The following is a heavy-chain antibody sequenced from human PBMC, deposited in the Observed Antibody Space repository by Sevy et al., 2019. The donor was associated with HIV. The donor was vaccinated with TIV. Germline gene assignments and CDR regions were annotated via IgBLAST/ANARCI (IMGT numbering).Heavy chain of an antibody. Sequence: ASVKVSGKISGYTLNEFAMHWVRQAPGKGLQWMGTFDPEDGETIYAQKFQGRFAMTEDPSTDTAYMELSSLRSEETAVYYCAITREYYSDNSSYFDYWGQGTLVTVSS. CDR2: FDPEDGET. CDR1: GYTLNEFA. CDR3: AITREYYSDNSSYFDY. J-gene: IGHJ4*02. V-gene: IGHV1-24*01. D-gene: IGHD3-22*01.